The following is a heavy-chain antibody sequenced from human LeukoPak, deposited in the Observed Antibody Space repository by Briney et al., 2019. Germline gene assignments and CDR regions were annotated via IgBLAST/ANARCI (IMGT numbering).Heavy chain of an antibody. D-gene: IGHD6-13*01. Sequence: SETLSLTCTVSGGSISSYYWSWIRQPPGKGLEWIGYIYYSGSTNYNPSLKSRVTISVDTSKNQFSLKLSSVTAADTAVYYCARAISSSWYDYWGQGTLVTVSS. V-gene: IGHV4-59*01. CDR2: IYYSGST. CDR1: GGSISSYY. CDR3: ARAISSSWYDY. J-gene: IGHJ4*02.